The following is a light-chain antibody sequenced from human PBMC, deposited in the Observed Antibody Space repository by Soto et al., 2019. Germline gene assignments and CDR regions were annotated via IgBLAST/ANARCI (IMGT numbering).Light chain of an antibody. V-gene: IGKV3-20*01. CDR2: GAS. CDR3: QQYGSSPIT. CDR1: QSVGSNY. Sequence: ILLTQSPGTLSLSKGEIATLSCRASQSVGSNYLAWYQQKPGRAPRLLFYGASSRATGTPDRFSGSGSGTDFTLSISRLEPEDFAVYSCQQYGSSPITFGQVTRLEI. J-gene: IGKJ5*01.